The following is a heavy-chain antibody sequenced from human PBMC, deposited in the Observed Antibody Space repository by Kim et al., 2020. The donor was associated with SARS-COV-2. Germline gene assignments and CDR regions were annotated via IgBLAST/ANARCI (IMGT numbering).Heavy chain of an antibody. V-gene: IGHV3-21*01. CDR1: GFTFSSYS. Sequence: GGSLRLSCAASGFTFSSYSMNWVRQAPGKGLEWVSSISSSSSYIYYADSVKGRFTISRDNAKNSLYLQMNSLRAEDTAVYYCARDKGYSGYDHLDYYYYGMDVWGQGTTVTVSS. J-gene: IGHJ6*02. D-gene: IGHD5-12*01. CDR2: ISSSSSYI. CDR3: ARDKGYSGYDHLDYYYYGMDV.